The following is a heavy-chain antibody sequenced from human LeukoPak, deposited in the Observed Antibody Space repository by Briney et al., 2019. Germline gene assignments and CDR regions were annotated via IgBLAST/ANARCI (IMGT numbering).Heavy chain of an antibody. CDR1: GFTFSSYS. Sequence: PGGSLRLSCAASGFTFSSYSMNWVRQAPGKGLEWVSSISSSSSYMYYADSVKGRFTISRDNAKNSLYLQMNSLRAEDTAVYYCARDSGSSWPNWFDPWGQGTLVTVSS. CDR2: ISSSSSYM. D-gene: IGHD6-13*01. J-gene: IGHJ5*02. CDR3: ARDSGSSWPNWFDP. V-gene: IGHV3-21*01.